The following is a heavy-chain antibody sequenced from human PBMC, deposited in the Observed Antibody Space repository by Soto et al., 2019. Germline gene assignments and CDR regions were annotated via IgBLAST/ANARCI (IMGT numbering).Heavy chain of an antibody. D-gene: IGHD3-22*01. CDR2: ISGSGGST. V-gene: IGHV3-23*01. CDR1: GFTFSSYA. Sequence: ESEGGLVQPGGSLRLSCAASGFTFSSYAMSWVRQAPGKGLEWVSAISGSGGSTYYADSVKGRFTISRDNSKNTLYLQMNSLRAEDTAVYYCAKDPDSSGYYSDFDYWGQGTLVTVSS. CDR3: AKDPDSSGYYSDFDY. J-gene: IGHJ4*02.